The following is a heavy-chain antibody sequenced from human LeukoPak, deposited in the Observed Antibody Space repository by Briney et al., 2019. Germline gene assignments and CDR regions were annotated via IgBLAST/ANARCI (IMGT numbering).Heavy chain of an antibody. CDR2: IYYSGST. CDR1: GGSISSSSYY. J-gene: IGHJ5*02. D-gene: IGHD6-13*01. CDR3: ARDIPTVEYSSSWYLRSRGPRWFDP. V-gene: IGHV4-39*07. Sequence: SATLSLTCTVSGGSISSSSYYWGWIRQPPGKGLEWIGSIYYSGSTYYNPSLKSRVTISVDTSKNQFSLKLSSVTAADTAVYYCARDIPTVEYSSSWYLRSRGPRWFDPWGQGTLVTVSS.